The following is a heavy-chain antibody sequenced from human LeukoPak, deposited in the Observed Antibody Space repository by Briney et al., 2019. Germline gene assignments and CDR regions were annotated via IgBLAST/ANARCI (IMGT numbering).Heavy chain of an antibody. V-gene: IGHV3-48*01. CDR1: GFTFSSYS. CDR2: ISSSSSTI. J-gene: IGHJ6*03. Sequence: GGSLRLSRAASGFTFSSYSMNWVRQAPGKGLEWVSYISSSSSTIYYADSVKGRFTISRDNAKNSLYLQMNSLRAEVTAVYYCARKRFLEWLFSGYMDVWGKGTTVTVSS. CDR3: ARKRFLEWLFSGYMDV. D-gene: IGHD3-3*01.